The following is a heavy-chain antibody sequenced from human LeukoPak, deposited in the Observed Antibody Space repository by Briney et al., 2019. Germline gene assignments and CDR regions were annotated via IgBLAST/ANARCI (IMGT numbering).Heavy chain of an antibody. CDR2: ISWSSSNT. CDR1: GFSFSSYS. J-gene: IGHJ4*02. Sequence: GGSLRLSCAASGFSFSSYSMNWVRQSPGKGLEWVASISWSSSNTYYADSLKGRFTISRDNAKNSLYLQMNSLRAEDTAVYYCARVFEAAAFDFWGQGTLVTVSS. V-gene: IGHV3-21*01. D-gene: IGHD6-13*01. CDR3: ARVFEAAAFDF.